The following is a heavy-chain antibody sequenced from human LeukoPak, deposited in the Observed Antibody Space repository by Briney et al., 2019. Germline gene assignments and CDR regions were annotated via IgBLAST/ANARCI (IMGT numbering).Heavy chain of an antibody. V-gene: IGHV3-43*02. Sequence: GGSLRLSCAASGFTFDDYAMHWVRQAPGKGLEWVSLISWDGGSTYYADSVKGRFTISRDNSKNSLYLQVNSLRTEDTALYYCGKDIDYGDYGSCFDYWGQGTLVTVSS. J-gene: IGHJ4*02. D-gene: IGHD4-17*01. CDR2: ISWDGGST. CDR1: GFTFDDYA. CDR3: GKDIDYGDYGSCFDY.